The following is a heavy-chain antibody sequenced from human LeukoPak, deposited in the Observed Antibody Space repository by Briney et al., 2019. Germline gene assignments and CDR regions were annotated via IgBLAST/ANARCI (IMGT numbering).Heavy chain of an antibody. CDR2: IYSTGST. V-gene: IGHV4-61*02. J-gene: IGHJ4*02. Sequence: PSQTLPLTCTVSGGSISSGGHYWSWIRQPAGKGLEYLGRIYSTGSTNYNPSLRSRVTISVDTSKNHFSLKLSSVTAADTAVYYCARDDYGGNLLGYWGQGTLVTVSS. D-gene: IGHD4-23*01. CDR1: GGSISSGGHY. CDR3: ARDDYGGNLLGY.